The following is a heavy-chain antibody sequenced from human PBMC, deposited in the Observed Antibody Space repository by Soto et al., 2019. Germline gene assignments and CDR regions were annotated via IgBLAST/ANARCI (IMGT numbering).Heavy chain of an antibody. CDR3: ARGRYCLTGRCFPNWFDS. Sequence: SETLSLTCSVSGGSISSCYWSWIRHPPGKGLEWIGYIFYSGRSGSTNYNPSLKSRVIISVDTSKNQFSLKMASVTAADTAVYFCARGRYCLTGRCFPNWFDSWGQGAQVTVSS. CDR1: GGSISSCY. V-gene: IGHV4-59*08. D-gene: IGHD7-27*01. CDR2: IFYSGRSGST. J-gene: IGHJ5*01.